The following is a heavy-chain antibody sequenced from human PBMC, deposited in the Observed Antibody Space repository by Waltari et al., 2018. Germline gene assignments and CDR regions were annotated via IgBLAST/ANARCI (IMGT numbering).Heavy chain of an antibody. CDR1: GGSFSGYY. CDR2: INHSGST. Sequence: QVQLQQWGAGLLKPSETLSLTCAVYGGSFSGYYWSWIRQPPGTGLEWIGEINHSGSTNYNPSLKSRVTISVDTSKNQFSLKLSSVTAADTAVYYCARGSHQYDYVWGSYRYPFDYWGQGTLVTVSS. CDR3: ARGSHQYDYVWGSYRYPFDY. J-gene: IGHJ4*02. D-gene: IGHD3-16*02. V-gene: IGHV4-34*01.